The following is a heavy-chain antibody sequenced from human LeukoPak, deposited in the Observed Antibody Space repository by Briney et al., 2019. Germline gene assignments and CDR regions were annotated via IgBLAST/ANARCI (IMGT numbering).Heavy chain of an antibody. J-gene: IGHJ4*02. V-gene: IGHV3-30*18. CDR3: ANVRDGGDIVATPFDY. D-gene: IGHD5-12*01. Sequence: QPGGSLRLSCAASGFTFSSYGMHWVRQAPGKGLEWVAVISYDGSNKYYADSVKGRFTISRDNSKNTLYLQMNSLRAEDTAVYYCANVRDGGDIVATPFDYWGQGTLVTVSS. CDR2: ISYDGSNK. CDR1: GFTFSSYG.